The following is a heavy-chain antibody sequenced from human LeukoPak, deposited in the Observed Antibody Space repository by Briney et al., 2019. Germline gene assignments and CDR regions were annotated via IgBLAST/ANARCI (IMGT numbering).Heavy chain of an antibody. CDR2: INPAGSET. J-gene: IGHJ4*02. Sequence: GGSLRLSCAASGFSFSAYWMTWVRQAPGTGLEWVANINPAGSETYYVDPVKGRFSISRDNAKNLVYLQMNSLRAEDTAVYHCARFGYVATIDVWGQGTPVTV. V-gene: IGHV3-7*01. D-gene: IGHD5-12*01. CDR1: GFSFSAYW. CDR3: ARFGYVATIDV.